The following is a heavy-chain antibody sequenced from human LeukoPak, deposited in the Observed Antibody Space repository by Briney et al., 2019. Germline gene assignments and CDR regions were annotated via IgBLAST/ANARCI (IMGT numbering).Heavy chain of an antibody. CDR1: GGTFSIYA. CDR2: IIPIFGTA. CDR3: ARGYCSSTSCYLEVWFDP. V-gene: IGHV1-69*13. J-gene: IGHJ5*02. D-gene: IGHD2-2*01. Sequence: SVKVSCKASGGTFSIYAISWVRQAPGQGLEWMGGIIPIFGTANYAQKFQGRVTITADESTSTAYMELSSLRSEDTAVYYCARGYCSSTSCYLEVWFDPWGQGTLVTVSS.